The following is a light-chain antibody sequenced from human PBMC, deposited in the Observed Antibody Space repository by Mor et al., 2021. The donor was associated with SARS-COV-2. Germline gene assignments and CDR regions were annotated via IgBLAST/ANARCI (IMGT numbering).Light chain of an antibody. J-gene: IGKJ4*01. V-gene: IGKV1-5*03. Sequence: YGQKTGKAPKLLISKASDLESGVPSRFSGDGFGTDFTLTISSLQPDDSAVYYCQQYDSYPLTFGG. CDR2: KAS. CDR3: QQYDSYPLT.